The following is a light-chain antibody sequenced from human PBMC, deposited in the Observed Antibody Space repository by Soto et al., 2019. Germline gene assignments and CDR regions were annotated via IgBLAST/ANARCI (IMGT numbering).Light chain of an antibody. CDR1: SSDVGGYKY. CDR2: EVN. Sequence: QSALTQPPSASGSPGQSVTISCAGTSSDVGGYKYVSWYQQHPGKVPKLIIYEVNERPSGVPERFSGSKSGNTASLTVSGLQAEDEADYYCSSYAGSNHLVFGGGTKVTVL. J-gene: IGLJ2*01. V-gene: IGLV2-8*01. CDR3: SSYAGSNHLV.